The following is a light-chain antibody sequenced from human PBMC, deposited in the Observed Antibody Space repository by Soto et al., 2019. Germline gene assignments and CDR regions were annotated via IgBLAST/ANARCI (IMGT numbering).Light chain of an antibody. CDR3: ISYTSSSPL. J-gene: IGLJ2*01. Sequence: QSALTQPASVSGSPGQSITMPCTGTSSDIGSYNYVSWYQQHPGKAPKLMIYDVSNRPSGVSNRFSGSKSGNTASLTISGLQAEDEADYYCISYTSSSPLFGGGTKLTVL. CDR2: DVS. CDR1: SSDIGSYNY. V-gene: IGLV2-14*03.